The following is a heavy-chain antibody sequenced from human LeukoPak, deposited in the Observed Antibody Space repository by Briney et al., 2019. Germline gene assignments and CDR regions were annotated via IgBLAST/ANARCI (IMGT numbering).Heavy chain of an antibody. CDR2: IYHSGST. CDR1: GGSISSGGYS. J-gene: IGHJ3*02. D-gene: IGHD6-13*01. CDR3: ARGGAAAEAFDI. V-gene: IGHV4-30-2*01. Sequence: SSETLSLTCAVSGGSISSGGYSWSWIRQPPGKGLEWIGYIYHSGSTYYNPSLKSRVTISVDRSKNQFSLKLSSVTAADTAVYYCARGGAAAEAFDIWGQGTMVTVSS.